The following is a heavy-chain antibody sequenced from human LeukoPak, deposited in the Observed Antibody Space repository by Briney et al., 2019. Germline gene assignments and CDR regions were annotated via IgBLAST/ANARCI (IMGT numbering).Heavy chain of an antibody. CDR3: ARGSIYSGSYSDP. V-gene: IGHV3-48*02. CDR2: ISSSGSTT. J-gene: IGHJ5*02. D-gene: IGHD1-26*01. CDR1: GFIFSSYS. Sequence: GGSLRLSCAVSGFIFSSYSLNWVRRAPGKGLEWVSYISSSGSTTYYADSVKGRFAISRDNAKNLLYLQINNLRDEDTAMYYCARGSIYSGSYSDPWGQGTLVTVSS.